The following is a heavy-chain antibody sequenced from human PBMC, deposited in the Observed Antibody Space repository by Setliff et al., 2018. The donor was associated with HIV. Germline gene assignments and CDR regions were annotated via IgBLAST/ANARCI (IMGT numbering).Heavy chain of an antibody. CDR2: INYDGKT. CDR3: ARVLSSGYAGPFDS. Sequence: NPSETLSLTCTVFGGSISTHHWSWIRQPPGKGLEWIGQINYDGKTNYNPSLKSRVTVSVDKSKDQLSLNLNSETAADTAVYFCARVLSSGYAGPFDSWGQGTLVTVSS. V-gene: IGHV4-59*11. J-gene: IGHJ5*01. D-gene: IGHD3-22*01. CDR1: GGSISTHH.